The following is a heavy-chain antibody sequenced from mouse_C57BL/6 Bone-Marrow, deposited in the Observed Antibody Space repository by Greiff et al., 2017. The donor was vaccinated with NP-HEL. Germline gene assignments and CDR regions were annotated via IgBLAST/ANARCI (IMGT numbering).Heavy chain of an antibody. J-gene: IGHJ2*01. V-gene: IGHV1-82*01. CDR1: GYAFSSSW. Sequence: VQLQQSGPELVKPGASVKISCKASGYAFSSSWMNWVKQRPGQGLEWIGRIYPGDGDTNYNGKFKGKATLTADKSSSTAYMQLSSLTSEDSAVXFCARWDDYWGQGTTLTVSS. D-gene: IGHD4-1*01. CDR2: IYPGDGDT. CDR3: ARWDDY.